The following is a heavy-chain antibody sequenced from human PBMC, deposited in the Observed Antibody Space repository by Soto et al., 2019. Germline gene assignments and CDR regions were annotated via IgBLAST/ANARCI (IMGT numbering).Heavy chain of an antibody. CDR2: ISHSGGST. V-gene: IGHV3-23*01. CDR3: AKGLDSGSYTDFDY. CDR1: GFTLSNYV. D-gene: IGHD6-13*01. J-gene: IGHJ4*02. Sequence: EVQLLESGGDLVQPGGSVRVSCAASGFTLSNYVMTWVRQAPGKGLEWVSSISHSGGSTYYADSVKARFPISIHISKNTLYLQMNGLRADDTAVYFSAKGLDSGSYTDFDYWGQGTLVTVSS.